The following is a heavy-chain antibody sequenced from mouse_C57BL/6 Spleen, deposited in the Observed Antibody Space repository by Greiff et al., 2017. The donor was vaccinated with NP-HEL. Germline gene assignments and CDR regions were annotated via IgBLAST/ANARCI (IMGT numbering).Heavy chain of an antibody. Sequence: DVQLRESGPGLVKPSQSLSLTCTVTGYSITSGYYWNWIRQFPGNKLEWMGYISYDGSNNYNPSLKNRISITRDTSKNQFFLKLNSVTTEDTATYYCARDYYGPLDYWGQGTTLTVSS. D-gene: IGHD1-1*01. CDR3: ARDYYGPLDY. CDR1: GYSITSGYY. V-gene: IGHV3-6*01. CDR2: ISYDGSN. J-gene: IGHJ2*01.